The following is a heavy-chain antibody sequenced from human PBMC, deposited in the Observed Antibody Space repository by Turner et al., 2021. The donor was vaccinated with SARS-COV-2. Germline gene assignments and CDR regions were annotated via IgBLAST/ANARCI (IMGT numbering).Heavy chain of an antibody. Sequence: QVQLVESGGGVVQPGRSLRLSCVVSGFTFSTSGMHWVRQAPGKGLEWVAVIVNDGSQQHYADSVKGRFIISRDNSKNTLFLQMNSLRAEDTALYYCARDDILSDNGLDIWGQGTMVTVSS. J-gene: IGHJ3*02. D-gene: IGHD3-9*01. CDR1: GFTFSTSG. CDR3: ARDDILSDNGLDI. V-gene: IGHV3-33*01. CDR2: IVNDGSQQ.